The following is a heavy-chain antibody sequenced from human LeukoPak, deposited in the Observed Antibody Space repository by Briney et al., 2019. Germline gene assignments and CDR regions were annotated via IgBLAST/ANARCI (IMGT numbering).Heavy chain of an antibody. CDR3: ARIMAPLIAAAGIFDY. CDR2: INHSGST. V-gene: IGHV4-34*01. CDR1: GGSFSGYY. J-gene: IGHJ4*02. D-gene: IGHD6-13*01. Sequence: SETLSLTCAVYGGSFSGYYWSWIRQPPGKGLEWIGEINHSGSTNYNPSLKSRVTISVDTSKNQFSLKLSSVTAADTAVYYCARIMAPLIAAAGIFDYWGQGTLVTVSS.